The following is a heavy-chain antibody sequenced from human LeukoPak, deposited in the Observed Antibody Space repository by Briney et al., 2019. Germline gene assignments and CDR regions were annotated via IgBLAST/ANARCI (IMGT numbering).Heavy chain of an antibody. J-gene: IGHJ4*02. CDR2: ISGSGGST. CDR3: AKDGTTSHGRYCSSNSCYYFDH. V-gene: IGHV3-23*01. D-gene: IGHD2-2*01. CDR1: GFSFSSYG. Sequence: PGGSLRLSCAASGFSFSSYGMSWVRQAPGKGLEWVSGISGSGGSTYYADSVKGRFTISRDNSKNTLDLQMNSLRAEDTAVYYGAKDGTTSHGRYCSSNSCYYFDHWGQGTLVTVSS.